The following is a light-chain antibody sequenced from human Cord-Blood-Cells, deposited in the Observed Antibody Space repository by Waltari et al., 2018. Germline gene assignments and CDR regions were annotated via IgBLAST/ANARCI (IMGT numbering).Light chain of an antibody. CDR2: GAS. CDR1: QSVSSSY. V-gene: IGKV3-20*01. CDR3: QQYGSSPYT. J-gene: IGKJ2*01. Sequence: EIVLTQSPGTLSLSPGERATRSCRASQSVSSSYLAWYQQKPGQAPRLLIYGASSRATGIPDRFSGSGSGTDFTLTISRLEPEDFAVYYCQQYGSSPYTSGQGTKLEIK.